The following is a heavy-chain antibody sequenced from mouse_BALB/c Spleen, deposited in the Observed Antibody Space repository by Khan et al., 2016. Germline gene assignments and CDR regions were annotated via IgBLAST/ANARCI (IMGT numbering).Heavy chain of an antibody. CDR3: NASYPAMDY. Sequence: VQLQQPGAELVRSGASVKLSCTASGFNIKDYYMHWVKQRPEQGLEWIGWIDPENGDTEYAPKFQGKATMTADTSSNTAYLQLSSLTSEDTAVYYCNASYPAMDYWGQGTSVTVAS. CDR1: GFNIKDYY. J-gene: IGHJ4*01. CDR2: IDPENGDT. V-gene: IGHV14-4*02. D-gene: IGHD1-1*01.